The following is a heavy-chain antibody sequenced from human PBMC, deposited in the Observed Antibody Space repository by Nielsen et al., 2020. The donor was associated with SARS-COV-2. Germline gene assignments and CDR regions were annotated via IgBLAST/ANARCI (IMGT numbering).Heavy chain of an antibody. Sequence: GGSLRLSCAASGFTFSDYAMTWVRQAPGKGLELVSAISGSGGGAYYADSVNGRFIISRDNSKNTLFLQMNSLRGGDTALYYCAKVLYTSEWEPTIFGMDVWGQGTPVTVSS. CDR2: ISGSGGGA. CDR1: GFTFSDYA. V-gene: IGHV3-23*01. D-gene: IGHD6-25*01. CDR3: AKVLYTSEWEPTIFGMDV. J-gene: IGHJ6*02.